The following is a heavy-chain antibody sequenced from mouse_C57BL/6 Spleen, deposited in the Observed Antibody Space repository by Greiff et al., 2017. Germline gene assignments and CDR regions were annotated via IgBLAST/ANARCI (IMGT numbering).Heavy chain of an antibody. CDR1: GYTFTTYP. CDR2: FHPYNDDT. V-gene: IGHV1-47*01. D-gene: IGHD1-1*01. Sequence: QVQLQQSGAELVKPGASVKMSCKASGYTFTTYPIEWMKQNHGKSLEWIGNFHPYNDDTKYNEKFKGKATLTVEKSSSTVYLELSRLTSDDSAVYDCARRGDYGSSWYAMDDWGQGTSVTVSS. J-gene: IGHJ4*01. CDR3: ARRGDYGSSWYAMDD.